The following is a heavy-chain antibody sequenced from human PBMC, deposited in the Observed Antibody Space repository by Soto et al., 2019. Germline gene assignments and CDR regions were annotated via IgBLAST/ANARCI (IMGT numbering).Heavy chain of an antibody. CDR1: GGSFSGYY. CDR2: INHSGST. CDR3: ARTSGYVVDYFDY. D-gene: IGHD2-15*01. V-gene: IGHV4-34*01. Sequence: QVQLQQWGAGLLKPSETLSLTCAVYGGSFSGYYWSWIRQPPGKGLEWIGEINHSGSTNYNPSLKSRVTISVGASQDQFSLKLSSVTAAATAVYYCARTSGYVVDYFDYWGQGPLVTVSS. J-gene: IGHJ4*02.